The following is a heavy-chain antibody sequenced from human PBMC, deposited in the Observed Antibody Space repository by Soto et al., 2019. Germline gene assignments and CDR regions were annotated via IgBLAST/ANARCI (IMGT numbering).Heavy chain of an antibody. Sequence: QLQLQESGSGLVKPSQTLSLTCAVSGGSISSGGYSWSWIRQPPGKGLEWIGYIYRSGRTYYNPSHKRRVTISVDRYKNQFSMKRCSVAAADTAVYYAARGMTTVTTLDYWGQGTLVTVSS. D-gene: IGHD4-4*01. CDR1: GGSISSGGYS. V-gene: IGHV4-30-2*01. J-gene: IGHJ4*02. CDR3: ARGMTTVTTLDY. CDR2: IYRSGRT.